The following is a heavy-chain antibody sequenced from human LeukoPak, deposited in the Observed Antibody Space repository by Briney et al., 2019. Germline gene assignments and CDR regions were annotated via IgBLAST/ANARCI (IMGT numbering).Heavy chain of an antibody. Sequence: SETLSLTCTVSGDSISSGNYYWTWIRQPAGKGLEWIGRIYTSGNTNYNPSLKSRVAISVDTSKNQFSLKLTSATAADTAVYYCARWHSHGRYFDYWGQGALVTVSS. CDR1: GDSISSGNYY. J-gene: IGHJ4*02. D-gene: IGHD2-21*01. CDR2: IYTSGNT. V-gene: IGHV4-61*02. CDR3: ARWHSHGRYFDY.